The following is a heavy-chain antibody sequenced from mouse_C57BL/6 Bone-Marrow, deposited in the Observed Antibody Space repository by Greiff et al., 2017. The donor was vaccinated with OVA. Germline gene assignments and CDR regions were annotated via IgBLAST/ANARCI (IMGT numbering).Heavy chain of an antibody. D-gene: IGHD1-1*01. CDR1: GYTFTSYT. Sequence: VKLVESGAELARPGASVKMSCKASGYTFTSYTMHWVKQRPGQGLEWIGYINPSSGYTKYNQKFKDKATLTADKSSSTAYMQLSSLTSEDTAVYYCTTCLIYNYYGFDYWGQGTTLTVSS. CDR2: INPSSGYT. J-gene: IGHJ2*01. V-gene: IGHV1-4*01. CDR3: TTCLIYNYYGFDY.